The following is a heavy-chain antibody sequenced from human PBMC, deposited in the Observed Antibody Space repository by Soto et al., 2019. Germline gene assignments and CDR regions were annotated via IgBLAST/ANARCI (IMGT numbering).Heavy chain of an antibody. D-gene: IGHD6-19*01. Sequence: QVQLVESGGGVVQPGESLKVACAASGFTVATTGMHWVRQAPGKGLEWVAMISHSGTSKVYIDSVQGRFTISRDNAKNNLYLQMSSLRPEDTAIYYFAKDWGSSGWFNWFNPWGQGVLVTVSS. CDR2: ISHSGTSK. V-gene: IGHV3-30*18. CDR3: AKDWGSSGWFNWFNP. CDR1: GFTVATTG. J-gene: IGHJ5*02.